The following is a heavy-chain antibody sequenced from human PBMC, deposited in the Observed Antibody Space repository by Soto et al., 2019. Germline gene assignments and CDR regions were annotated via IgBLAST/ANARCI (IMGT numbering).Heavy chain of an antibody. J-gene: IGHJ4*02. CDR3: ARDGEGGHCSSTSCYADLHY. D-gene: IGHD2-2*01. CDR1: GFTFSSYS. V-gene: IGHV3-48*01. CDR2: ISSSSSTI. Sequence: EVQLVESGGGLVQPGGSLRLSCAASGFTFSSYSMNWVRQPPGKGLEWVSYISSSSSTIYYADSVKGRFTISRDNAKNSLYLQMNSLRAEDTAVSYCARDGEGGHCSSTSCYADLHYWGQGTLVTVSS.